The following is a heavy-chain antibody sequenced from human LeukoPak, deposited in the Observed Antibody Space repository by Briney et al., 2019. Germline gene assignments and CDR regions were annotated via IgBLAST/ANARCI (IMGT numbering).Heavy chain of an antibody. V-gene: IGHV4-4*07. CDR2: IYTSGST. CDR3: ASAGAKDV. CDR1: GGSISSYY. J-gene: IGHJ6*04. Sequence: QPSETLSLTCTVSGGSISSYYWNWIRQPAGKGLEWIGRIYTSGSTSYNPSLESRVTMSVDTSKNHFSLKLSSVTAADTAVYYCASAGAKDVWGKGTTVTVSS.